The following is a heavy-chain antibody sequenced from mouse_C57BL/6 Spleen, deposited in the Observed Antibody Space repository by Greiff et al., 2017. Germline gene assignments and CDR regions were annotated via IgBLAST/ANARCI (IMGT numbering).Heavy chain of an antibody. CDR1: GFTFSDYG. CDR2: ISSGSSTI. J-gene: IGHJ4*01. CDR3: AIITTVVGDYAMDY. V-gene: IGHV5-17*01. D-gene: IGHD1-1*01. Sequence: EVHLVESGGGLVKPGGSLKLSCAASGFTFSDYGMHWVRQAPEKGLEWVAYISSGSSTIYYADTVKGRFTISSDNAKNTLFLQMTSLRSEDTAMYYCAIITTVVGDYAMDYWGQGTSVTVSS.